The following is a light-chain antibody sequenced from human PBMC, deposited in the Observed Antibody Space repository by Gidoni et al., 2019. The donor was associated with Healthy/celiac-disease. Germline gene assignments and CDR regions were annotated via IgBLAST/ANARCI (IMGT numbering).Light chain of an antibody. J-gene: IGKJ4*01. Sequence: DIQTTQSPSSLSASVGDRVTITCRASQSISSYLNWYQQKPGKAPKLLIYAASSLQSGVPSRFSGSGSGTDFTLTISSLQPEDFGTYYCQQSYSTLLLTFGGGTKVEIK. CDR3: QQSYSTLLLT. CDR1: QSISSY. CDR2: AAS. V-gene: IGKV1-39*01.